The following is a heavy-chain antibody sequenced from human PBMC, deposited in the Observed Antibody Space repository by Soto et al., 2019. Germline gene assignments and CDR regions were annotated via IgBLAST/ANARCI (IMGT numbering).Heavy chain of an antibody. J-gene: IGHJ6*02. Sequence: QVQLQESGPGLVKPSGTLSLTCAVSGGSISSSNWWSWVRQPPGKGLEWIEEIYHSGSTNYNPSLKSRVTISVDKSKNQFSLKLSSVTAADTAVYYCARVKLRFLEWLPHYGMDVWGQGTTVTVSS. CDR3: ARVKLRFLEWLPHYGMDV. CDR1: GGSISSSNW. D-gene: IGHD3-3*01. CDR2: IYHSGST. V-gene: IGHV4-4*02.